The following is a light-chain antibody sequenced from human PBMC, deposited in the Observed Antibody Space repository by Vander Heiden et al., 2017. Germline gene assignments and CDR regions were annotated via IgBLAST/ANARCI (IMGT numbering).Light chain of an antibody. Sequence: QPALTQPRSVSGSPGQSVTISCTGTSSDVGTYNYVSWYQQHPGKAPKLMISDVSKRPSGVPDRFSGSKSGNTASLTISGLLAEDEADYYCCSYAGNYIVIFGGGTKVTVL. J-gene: IGLJ2*01. V-gene: IGLV2-11*01. CDR3: CSYAGNYIVI. CDR1: SSDVGTYNY. CDR2: DVS.